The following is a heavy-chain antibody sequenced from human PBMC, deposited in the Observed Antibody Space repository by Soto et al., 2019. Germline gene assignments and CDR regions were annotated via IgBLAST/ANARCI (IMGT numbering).Heavy chain of an antibody. CDR1: GFTFSSYA. V-gene: IGHV3-23*01. CDR2: ISGSGVST. D-gene: IGHD3-22*01. Sequence: EVQLLESGGGLVQPGGSLRLSCAASGFTFSSYAMSWVRQAPEKGLEWVSTISGSGVSTYYADSVKGRFTISRDNSKNTLYLQMNSLRVEDTAVFYCANLLRDSDVFDIWGQGTMVTVSS. J-gene: IGHJ3*02. CDR3: ANLLRDSDVFDI.